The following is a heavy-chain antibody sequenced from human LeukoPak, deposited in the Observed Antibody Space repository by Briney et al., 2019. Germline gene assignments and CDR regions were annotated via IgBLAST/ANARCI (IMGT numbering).Heavy chain of an antibody. CDR3: ASQIAASGDWFDP. D-gene: IGHD6-25*01. CDR1: GYTFTSYY. V-gene: IGHV1-46*01. CDR2: INPSGGST. J-gene: IGHJ5*02. Sequence: ASVKVSCKASGYTFTSYYMHWVRQAPGQGLEWMGIINPSGGSTSYAQKFQGRVTMTRDMSTSTVYMELSNLRSEDTAVYYCASQIAASGDWFDPWGQGTLVTVSS.